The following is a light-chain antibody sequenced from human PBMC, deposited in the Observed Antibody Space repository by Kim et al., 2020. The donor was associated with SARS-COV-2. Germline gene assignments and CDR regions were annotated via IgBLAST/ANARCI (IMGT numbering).Light chain of an antibody. CDR3: QSYDSSNHWV. CDR2: EDN. V-gene: IGLV6-57*03. J-gene: IGLJ3*02. CDR1: RGSIARNY. Sequence: KTVTLPWPRSRGSIARNYVQWYQQRPGSAPTTVIYEDNQRPSGVPDRFSGSIDSSSNSASLTISGLKTEDEADYYCQSYDSSNHWVFGGGTKLTVL.